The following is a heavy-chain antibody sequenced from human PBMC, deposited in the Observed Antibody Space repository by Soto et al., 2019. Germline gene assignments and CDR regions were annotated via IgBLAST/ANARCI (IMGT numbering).Heavy chain of an antibody. V-gene: IGHV6-1*01. CDR1: GDSVASNSAA. Sequence: PSQTLSLTCAISGDSVASNSAAWNWIRQSPSRGLEWLGRTYYRSKWYTDYAVSVKSRMIINPDTSKNQCSLQLNSVTPEDTAVYYCVRESSGRPTYNFRHGHWGQGSLVNVSS. CDR3: VRESSGRPTYNFRHGH. CDR2: TYYRSKWYT. D-gene: IGHD1-1*01. J-gene: IGHJ4*02.